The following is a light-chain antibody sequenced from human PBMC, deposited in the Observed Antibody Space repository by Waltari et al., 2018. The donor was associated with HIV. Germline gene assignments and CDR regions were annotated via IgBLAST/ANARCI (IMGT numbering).Light chain of an antibody. CDR3: SSYAGSDDWV. CDR1: SSDVGGYNY. Sequence: QSALTQPPSASASPGQSVTISCTGTSSDVGGYNYVSWYQQHPGKAPKLILYEVGKRPLGVPDRFFGSESGDTACLTVSGLQAEDEADYYCSSYAGSDDWVVGGENKLTVL. CDR2: EVG. J-gene: IGLJ3*02. V-gene: IGLV2-8*01.